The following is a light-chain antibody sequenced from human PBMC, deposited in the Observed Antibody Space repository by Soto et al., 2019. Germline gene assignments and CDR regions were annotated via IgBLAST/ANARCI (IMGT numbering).Light chain of an antibody. V-gene: IGKV3-20*01. CDR1: QSVSNNY. J-gene: IGKJ1*01. CDR2: GAS. Sequence: EIVLTQSPGTLSLSPGERATLSCRASQSVSNNYLAWYQQKPGQAPSLLIYGASNRATGIPDSFSGSGSGTDFTLTISRLEPEEFAVYYCQQYGSSGTFGQGTKVDIK. CDR3: QQYGSSGT.